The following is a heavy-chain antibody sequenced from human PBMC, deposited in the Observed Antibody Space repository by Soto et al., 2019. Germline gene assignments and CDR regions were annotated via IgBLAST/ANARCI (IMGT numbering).Heavy chain of an antibody. J-gene: IGHJ6*02. V-gene: IGHV3-30-3*01. CDR2: ISYDGSNK. Sequence: AGGSLRLSCAASGFTFSSYAMHWVRQAPGKGLEWVAVISYDGSNKYYADSVKGRFTISRDNSKNTLYLQMNSLRAEDTAVYYCARDRTVMPFHYYYYGMDVWGQGTTVTVSS. D-gene: IGHD4-17*01. CDR1: GFTFSSYA. CDR3: ARDRTVMPFHYYYYGMDV.